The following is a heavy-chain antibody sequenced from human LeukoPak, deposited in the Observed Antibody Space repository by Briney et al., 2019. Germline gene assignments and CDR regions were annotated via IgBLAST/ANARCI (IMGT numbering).Heavy chain of an antibody. V-gene: IGHV1-18*01. CDR3: AKAPSAHWPSDY. D-gene: IGHD1-1*01. Sequence: ASVKVSCKASGYTFTSYGITWVRQAPGQGLEWMRWINGHNGNTHYAQNLQDRITMTTDTSSTTVYMELRSLKSDDTAVYYCAKAPSAHWPSDYWGQGTLVTVSS. CDR1: GYTFTSYG. CDR2: INGHNGNT. J-gene: IGHJ4*02.